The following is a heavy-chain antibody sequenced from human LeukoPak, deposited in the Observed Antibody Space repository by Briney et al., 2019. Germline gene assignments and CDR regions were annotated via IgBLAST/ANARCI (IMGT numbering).Heavy chain of an antibody. CDR1: GFTFSSYA. V-gene: IGHV3-30-3*01. J-gene: IGHJ4*02. CDR2: ISCDGSNK. Sequence: GRSLRLSCAASGFTFSSYAMHWVRQAPGKGLEWVAVISCDGSNKYYADSVKGRFTISRDNSKNTLYLQMNSLRAEDTAVYYCARAGYDFWSGIMEEIDYWGQGTLVTVSS. D-gene: IGHD3-3*01. CDR3: ARAGYDFWSGIMEEIDY.